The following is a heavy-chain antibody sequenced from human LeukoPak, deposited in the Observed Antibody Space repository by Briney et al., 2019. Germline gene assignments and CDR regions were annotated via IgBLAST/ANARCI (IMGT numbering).Heavy chain of an antibody. Sequence: PGGSLRLSCAASGFSFGGSWTTWVRQAPGKGLEWLANIKEDGSVKNYEDSVKGRFTISRDNAKNSLYLHMNSLRAEDTAVYYCARALGANWAFDYWGQGTLPTVSS. D-gene: IGHD7-27*01. V-gene: IGHV3-7*01. CDR2: IKEDGSVK. J-gene: IGHJ4*02. CDR3: ARALGANWAFDY. CDR1: GFSFGGSW.